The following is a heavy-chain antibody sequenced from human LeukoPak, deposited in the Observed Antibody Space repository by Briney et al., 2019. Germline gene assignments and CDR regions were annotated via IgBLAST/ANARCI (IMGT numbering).Heavy chain of an antibody. CDR1: GFTLGDYA. V-gene: IGHV3-49*04. J-gene: IGHJ5*02. CDR2: IRSKPYGGTT. Sequence: GGSLRLSCTAPGFTLGDYAMSRVPQAPGRGQGRVGFIRSKPYGGTTEYAATVKGRFHIPRHDSKSIAYLQMDSLKSEDTAVYYCTRDLQTLLWFGEFANWFDPWGQGTLVTVSS. D-gene: IGHD3-10*01. CDR3: TRDLQTLLWFGEFANWFDP.